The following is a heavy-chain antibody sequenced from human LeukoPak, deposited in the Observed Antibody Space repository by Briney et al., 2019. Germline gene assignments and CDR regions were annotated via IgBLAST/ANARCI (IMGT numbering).Heavy chain of an antibody. J-gene: IGHJ4*02. CDR2: IWYDGSNK. D-gene: IGHD2-15*01. Sequence: PGGSLRLSCAASGFTFSSYGMHWVRQAPGKGLEWVAVIWYDGSNKYYADSVKGRFTISRDNSKNTLYLQMNSLRAEDTAVYYCAKTRKPPGYCSGGSCYRYYFDYWGQGTLVTVSS. V-gene: IGHV3-33*06. CDR3: AKTRKPPGYCSGGSCYRYYFDY. CDR1: GFTFSSYG.